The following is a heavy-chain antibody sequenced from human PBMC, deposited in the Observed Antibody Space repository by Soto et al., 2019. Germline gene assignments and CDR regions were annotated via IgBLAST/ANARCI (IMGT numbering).Heavy chain of an antibody. CDR2: ISYDGSNK. J-gene: IGHJ5*02. CDR3: ARERLLARGWFDP. V-gene: IGHV3-30-3*01. Sequence: QVQLVESGGGVVQPGRSLRLSCAASGFTFSSYAMHWVRQAPGKGLEWVAVISYDGSNKYYADSVKGRFTISRDNSKNTLYLQMNSLRAEDTAVYYCARERLLARGWFDPWGQGTLVTVSS. D-gene: IGHD3-22*01. CDR1: GFTFSSYA.